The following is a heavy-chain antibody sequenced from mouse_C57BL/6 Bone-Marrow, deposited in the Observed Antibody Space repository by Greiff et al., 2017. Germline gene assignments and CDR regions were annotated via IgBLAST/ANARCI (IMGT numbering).Heavy chain of an antibody. Sequence: VQLQESGAELVKPGASVKMSCKASGYTFTSYWITWVKQRPGQGLEWIGDIYPGSGSTNYNEKFKSKATLTVDTASSTAYMQLRSLTSEDSAVYYWAHVISYYFDYWGRGTTLTVSS. V-gene: IGHV1-55*01. CDR1: GYTFTSYW. CDR2: IYPGSGST. CDR3: AHVISYYFDY. J-gene: IGHJ2*01.